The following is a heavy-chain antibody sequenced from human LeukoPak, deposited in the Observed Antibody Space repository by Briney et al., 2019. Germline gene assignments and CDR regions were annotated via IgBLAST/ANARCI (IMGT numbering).Heavy chain of an antibody. CDR2: IYYSGST. V-gene: IGHV4-59*01. CDR3: ARGQQDSISGFDY. CDR1: GGSISSYY. Sequence: PSETLSLTCTVSGGSISSYYWSWIRQPPGKGLEWLGYIYYSGSTNYNPSLKSRVTISVDTSKNQFSLKLSSVTAADTAVYYCARGQQDSISGFDYWGQGTLVTVSS. D-gene: IGHD3-22*01. J-gene: IGHJ4*02.